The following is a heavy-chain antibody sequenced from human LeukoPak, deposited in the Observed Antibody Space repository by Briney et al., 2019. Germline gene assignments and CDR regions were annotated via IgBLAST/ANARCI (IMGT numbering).Heavy chain of an antibody. Sequence: PGGSLRLSYAASGFTFSSYSMNWVRQAPGKGLGWVSHITASGTAMFYADSVKGRFTISRDNAKNSLYLQMNSPRDEDTAVYYCASSGSYRFDYWGQGTLVTVSS. V-gene: IGHV3-48*02. D-gene: IGHD1-26*01. CDR3: ASSGSYRFDY. CDR2: ITASGTAM. J-gene: IGHJ4*02. CDR1: GFTFSSYS.